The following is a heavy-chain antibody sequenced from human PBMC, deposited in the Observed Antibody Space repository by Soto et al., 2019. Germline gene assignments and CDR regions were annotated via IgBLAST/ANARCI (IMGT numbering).Heavy chain of an antibody. J-gene: IGHJ4*02. CDR3: ARVNDVYYFDY. V-gene: IGHV4-59*01. D-gene: IGHD3-3*01. CDR2: IYYSGST. Sequence: SETLSLTCTVSGGSISSYYWSWIRQPPGKGLEWIGYIYYSGSTNYNPSLKSRVTISVDTSKNQFSLKLSSVTAADTAVYYCARVNDVYYFDYWGQGTLVTVSS. CDR1: GGSISSYY.